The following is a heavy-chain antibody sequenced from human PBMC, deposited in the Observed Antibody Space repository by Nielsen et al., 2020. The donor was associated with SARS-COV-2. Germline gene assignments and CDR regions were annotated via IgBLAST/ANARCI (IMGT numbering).Heavy chain of an antibody. V-gene: IGHV3-23*01. Sequence: GESLKISCAASGFTFSSYVMTWVRQAPGKGLEWVSLIVGSGISTYYADSVKGRFTISRDNSKNTLYLEMSSLRAEDKAIYYCARDAYCSGGSCDWYFDLWGRGTLVTVSS. J-gene: IGHJ2*01. CDR3: ARDAYCSGGSCDWYFDL. CDR2: IVGSGIST. D-gene: IGHD2-15*01. CDR1: GFTFSSYV.